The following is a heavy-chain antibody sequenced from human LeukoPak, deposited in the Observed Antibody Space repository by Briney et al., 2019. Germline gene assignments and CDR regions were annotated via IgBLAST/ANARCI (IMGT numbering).Heavy chain of an antibody. CDR1: GFTFSSYA. CDR2: ISSGGSYI. V-gene: IGHV3-21*01. Sequence: GGSLRLSCAASGFTFSSYAMNWVRQAPGRGLEWVASISSGGSYIYYADSVKGRFTISRDNAKNSLYLQMDSLRAEDTAVYYCARDPYYGSDSRYYYYFGMDVWGQGTTVTVSS. D-gene: IGHD4-23*01. CDR3: ARDPYYGSDSRYYYYFGMDV. J-gene: IGHJ6*02.